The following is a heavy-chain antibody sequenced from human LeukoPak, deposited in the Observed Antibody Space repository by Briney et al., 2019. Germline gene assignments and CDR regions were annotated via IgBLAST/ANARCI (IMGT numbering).Heavy chain of an antibody. CDR1: GVSVSSGSYY. CDR3: ARGPRHYYYGSGSYSVYFDY. J-gene: IGHJ4*02. V-gene: IGHV4-61*01. CDR2: IYYSGST. Sequence: SETLSLTCTVSGVSVSSGSYYWSWIRQPPGKGLEWIGYIYYSGSTNYNPSLKSRVTISVDTSKNQFSLKLSSVTAADTAVYYCARGPRHYYYGSGSYSVYFDYWGQGTLVTVSS. D-gene: IGHD3-10*01.